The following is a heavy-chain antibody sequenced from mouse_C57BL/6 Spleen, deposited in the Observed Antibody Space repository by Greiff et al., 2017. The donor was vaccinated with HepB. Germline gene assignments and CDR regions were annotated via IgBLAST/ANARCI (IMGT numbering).Heavy chain of an antibody. CDR1: GYTFTSYW. CDR3: ARDGNSWYFDV. V-gene: IGHV1-7*01. Sequence: VQVVESGAELAKPGASVKLSCKASGYTFTSYWMHWVKQRPGQGLEWIGYINPSSGYTKYNQKFKDKATLTADKSSCTAYMQLSSLTYEDSAVYYCARDGNSWYFDVWGTGTTVTVSS. J-gene: IGHJ1*03. D-gene: IGHD2-1*01. CDR2: INPSSGYT.